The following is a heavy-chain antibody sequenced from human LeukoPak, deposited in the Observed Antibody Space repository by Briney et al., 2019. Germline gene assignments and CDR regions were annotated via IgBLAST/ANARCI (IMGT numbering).Heavy chain of an antibody. CDR2: ISGGGGST. V-gene: IGHV3-23*01. J-gene: IGHJ3*02. D-gene: IGHD5-12*01. CDR1: GFTFSNSA. CDR3: AKARYSGYALDAFDM. Sequence: GGSLRLSCAASGFTFSNSAMNWVRQAPGKGPEWVSVISGGGGSTFYADSVKGRFTISRGNSKNTLYLQMNSLRAEDTAVYYCAKARYSGYALDAFDMWGQGTMVSVSS.